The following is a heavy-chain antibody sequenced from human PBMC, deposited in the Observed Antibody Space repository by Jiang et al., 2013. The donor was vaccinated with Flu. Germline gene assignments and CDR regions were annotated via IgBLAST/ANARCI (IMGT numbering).Heavy chain of an antibody. CDR3: VRHAFGYSGWHYFDS. V-gene: IGHV5-10-1*01. CDR2: T. Sequence: TKYSPSFEGHVTISADKSXSTAYLQWSSLTASDTAIYYCVRHAFGYSGWHYFDSWGQGTLVTVSS. J-gene: IGHJ4*02. D-gene: IGHD6-19*01.